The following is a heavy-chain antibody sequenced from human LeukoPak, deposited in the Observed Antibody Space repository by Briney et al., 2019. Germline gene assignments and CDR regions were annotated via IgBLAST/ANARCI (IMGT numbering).Heavy chain of an antibody. J-gene: IGHJ4*02. V-gene: IGHV4-30-2*01. CDR3: ARDNSGWNYFDY. Sequence: SETLSLTCTVSGGSISSGGYYWSWIRQPPGKGLEWIGYIYHSGSTYYNPSLKSRVTISVDRSKNQFSLKLSSVTAADTAVYYCARDNSGWNYFDYWGQGTLVTVSS. D-gene: IGHD6-19*01. CDR1: GGSISSGGYY. CDR2: IYHSGST.